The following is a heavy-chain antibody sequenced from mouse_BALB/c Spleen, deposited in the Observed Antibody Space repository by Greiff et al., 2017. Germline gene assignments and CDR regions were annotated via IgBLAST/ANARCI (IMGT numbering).Heavy chain of an antibody. CDR1: GFTFSSYT. CDR3: ARPTARAPHYYAMDY. CDR2: ISNGGGST. V-gene: IGHV5-12-2*01. D-gene: IGHD3-2*01. Sequence: EVKLVESGGGLVQPGGSLKLSCAASGFTFSSYTMSWVRQTPEKRLEWVAYISNGGGSTYYPDTVKGRFTISRDNAKNTLYLQMSSLKSEDTAMYYCARPTARAPHYYAMDYWGQGTSVTVSS. J-gene: IGHJ4*01.